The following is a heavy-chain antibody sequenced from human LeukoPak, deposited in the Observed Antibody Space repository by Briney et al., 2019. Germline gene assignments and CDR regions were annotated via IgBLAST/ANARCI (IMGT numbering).Heavy chain of an antibody. CDR3: ARDGNPFDY. Sequence: GGSLRLSCAASGFTFTRYSMNWVRQAPGKGLERISYISSSSSIIYYAHSVKGRFTISRDNAKNSLYLQMNSLRDEDTAVYYCARDGNPFDYWGQGTLVTVSS. CDR1: GFTFTRYS. V-gene: IGHV3-48*02. J-gene: IGHJ4*02. CDR2: ISSSSSII. D-gene: IGHD1-14*01.